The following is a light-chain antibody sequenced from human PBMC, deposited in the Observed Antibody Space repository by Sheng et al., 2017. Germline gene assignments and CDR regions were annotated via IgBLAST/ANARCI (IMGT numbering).Light chain of an antibody. CDR2: DDD. CDR3: GTWDSSLSAYV. Sequence: QSVLTQPPSVSAAPGQKVSISCSGSTSNIENNYVAWYQQVPGTAPKLVMYDDDKRPSGLPDRLSGSKSGTSATLVITGLQPGDEADYYCGTWDSSLSAYVFGTGTKVTVL. J-gene: IGLJ1*01. CDR1: TSNIENNY. V-gene: IGLV1-51*01.